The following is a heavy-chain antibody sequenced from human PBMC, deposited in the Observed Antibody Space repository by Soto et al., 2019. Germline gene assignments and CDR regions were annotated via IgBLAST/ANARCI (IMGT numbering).Heavy chain of an antibody. CDR3: ARDKRLAYCGGDCSSLDAFDI. D-gene: IGHD2-21*02. V-gene: IGHV1-46*03. CDR2: INPSGGST. J-gene: IGHJ3*02. CDR1: GYTFTSYY. Sequence: ASMKVSCKASGYTFTSYYMHWVRQAPGQGLEWKGKINPSGGSTSYAQKFQGRVTMTRDTSSSTVYMELSSLRSEDTAVYYCARDKRLAYCGGDCSSLDAFDIWGQGTMVTVSS.